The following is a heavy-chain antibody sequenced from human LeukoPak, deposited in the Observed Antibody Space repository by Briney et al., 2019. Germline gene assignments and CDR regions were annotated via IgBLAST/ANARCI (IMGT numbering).Heavy chain of an antibody. V-gene: IGHV4-39*07. CDR2: IYYSGST. J-gene: IGHJ4*02. CDR1: GGSISSSSYY. Sequence: SETLSLTCTVSGGSISSSSYYWGWIRQPPGKGLEWIGSIYYSGSTYYNPSLKSRVTISVDTSKNQFSLKLSSVTAADTAVYYCARLANFYGPGEIDYWGQGTLVTVSS. D-gene: IGHD4-17*01. CDR3: ARLANFYGPGEIDY.